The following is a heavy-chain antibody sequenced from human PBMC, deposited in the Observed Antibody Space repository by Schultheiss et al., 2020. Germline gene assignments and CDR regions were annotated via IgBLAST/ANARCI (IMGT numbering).Heavy chain of an antibody. CDR1: GGSISTYY. V-gene: IGHV4-34*01. J-gene: IGHJ5*02. D-gene: IGHD3-3*01. CDR2: INHSGST. CDR3: ARGQHYDFWSDRRFDP. Sequence: SATLSLTCTVSGGSISTYYWSWIRQPPGKGLEWIGEINHSGSTNYNPSLKSRVTISVDTSKNQFSLKLNAVTAADTAVYYCARGQHYDFWSDRRFDPWGQGTLVTVAS.